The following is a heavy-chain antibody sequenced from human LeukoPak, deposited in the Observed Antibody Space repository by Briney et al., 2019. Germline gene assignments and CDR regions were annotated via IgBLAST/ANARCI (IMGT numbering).Heavy chain of an antibody. CDR2: ISWDGGST. CDR1: GFTFDDYA. D-gene: IGHD6-19*01. V-gene: IGHV3-43D*03. J-gene: IGHJ3*02. Sequence: GGSLRLSCAASGFTFDDYAMHWVRQAPGKGLEWVSLISWDGGSTYYADSVKGRFTISRDNSKNSLYLQMNSLRAEDTALYYCAKSLYSIGWHEIDIWGQGTMVTVSS. CDR3: AKSLYSIGWHEIDI.